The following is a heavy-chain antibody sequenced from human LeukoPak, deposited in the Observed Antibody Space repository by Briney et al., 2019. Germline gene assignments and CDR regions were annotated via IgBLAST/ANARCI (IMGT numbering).Heavy chain of an antibody. CDR2: ISSSGSTI. V-gene: IGHV3-11*01. J-gene: IGHJ4*02. D-gene: IGHD1-26*01. Sequence: TGGSLRLSCAASGFTFSDYYMSWIRQAPGKGLEWVSYISSSGSTIYYADSVKGRFTISRDNAKNSLYLQMNSLRAEDTAVYYCARAQKWELLCDYFDYWGQGTLVTVSS. CDR1: GFTFSDYY. CDR3: ARAQKWELLCDYFDY.